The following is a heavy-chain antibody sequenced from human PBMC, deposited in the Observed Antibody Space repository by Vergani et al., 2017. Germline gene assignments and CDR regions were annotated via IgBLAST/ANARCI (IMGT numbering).Heavy chain of an antibody. D-gene: IGHD1-14*01. Sequence: QVQLVESGGGVVQPGRSLRLSCAASGFTFNQYGMHWVRQAPGKGLEWVAVTWYDGNNKQYADPVKGRFTNSRDNSKSTMYLQMNSLRDEDTGVYYCARDLRVLYNRFDPWGKGTLVTVSS. J-gene: IGHJ5*02. CDR1: GFTFNQYG. V-gene: IGHV3-33*01. CDR3: ARDLRVLYNRFDP. CDR2: TWYDGNNK.